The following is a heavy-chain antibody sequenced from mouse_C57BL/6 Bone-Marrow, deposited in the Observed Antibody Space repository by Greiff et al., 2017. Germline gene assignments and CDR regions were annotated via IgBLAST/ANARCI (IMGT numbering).Heavy chain of an antibody. CDR1: GYAFSSSW. V-gene: IGHV1-82*01. J-gene: IGHJ2*01. CDR3: ARRVYYGNCLDY. CDR2: IYPGDGDT. Sequence: QVQLQQSGPELVKPGASVKISCKASGYAFSSSWMNWVKQRPGKGLDWIGRIYPGDGDTNYNGKFKGKATLTADKYSSTAYMQLSSLTSEDSAVYFCARRVYYGNCLDYWGQGTTLTVSS. D-gene: IGHD2-1*01.